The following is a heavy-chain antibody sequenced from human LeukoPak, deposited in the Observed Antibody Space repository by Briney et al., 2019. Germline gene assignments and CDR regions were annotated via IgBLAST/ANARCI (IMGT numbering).Heavy chain of an antibody. J-gene: IGHJ4*02. V-gene: IGHV3-30*02. CDR3: ARDSYYGGNSYFDY. CDR2: IRYDGSNK. D-gene: IGHD4-23*01. CDR1: GFTFSSYG. Sequence: PGRSLRLSCAASGFTFSSYGMHWVRQAPGKGLEWVAFIRYDGSNKYYADSVKGRFTISRDNSKNTLYLQMNSLRAEDTAVYYCARDSYYGGNSYFDYWGQGTLVTVSS.